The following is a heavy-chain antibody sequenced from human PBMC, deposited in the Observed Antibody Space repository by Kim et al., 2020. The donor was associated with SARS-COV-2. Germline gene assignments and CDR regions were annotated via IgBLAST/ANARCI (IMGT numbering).Heavy chain of an antibody. CDR1: GGSISSGSYY. CDR2: IYTSGST. V-gene: IGHV4-61*02. D-gene: IGHD6-13*01. J-gene: IGHJ5*02. CDR3: ARDRYSSSRQQNNWFDP. Sequence: SETLSLTCTVSGGSISSGSYYWSWIRQPAGKGLEWIGRIYTSGSTNYNPSLRRRVTISVDTSKNQFSLKLSSVTAADTAVYYCARDRYSSSRQQNNWFDPGGQGTLVTVSS.